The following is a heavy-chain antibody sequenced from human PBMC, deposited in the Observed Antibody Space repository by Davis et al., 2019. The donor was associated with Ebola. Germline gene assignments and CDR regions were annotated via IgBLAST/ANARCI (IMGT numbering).Heavy chain of an antibody. CDR3: AQDRIDSSGHPTDY. CDR2: IRSAGIIA. V-gene: IGHV3-33*06. CDR1: GITSSNYG. Sequence: PGGSLRLSCAASGITSSNYGMHWVRQAPGQGLEWLTAIRSAGIIAYYADSVKGRFTISRDNSKNTLYLQMNSLRAEDTAVYYCAQDRIDSSGHPTDYWGQGTLVTVSS. D-gene: IGHD3-22*01. J-gene: IGHJ4*02.